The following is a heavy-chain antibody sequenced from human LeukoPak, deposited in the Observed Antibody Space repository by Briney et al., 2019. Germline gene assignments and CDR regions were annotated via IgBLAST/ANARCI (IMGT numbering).Heavy chain of an antibody. V-gene: IGHV3-30*18. D-gene: IGHD2-21*02. CDR1: GFTFSSYG. CDR2: ISYDGSHK. Sequence: GGSLRLSCAVSGFTFSSYGMHWVRQAPGKGLEWVAVISYDGSHKYYADSVKGRFTISRDNSKNTLYLQMNSLRAEDTAVYYCAKGAYCGGDCYNYFDYWGQGTLVTVSS. CDR3: AKGAYCGGDCYNYFDY. J-gene: IGHJ4*02.